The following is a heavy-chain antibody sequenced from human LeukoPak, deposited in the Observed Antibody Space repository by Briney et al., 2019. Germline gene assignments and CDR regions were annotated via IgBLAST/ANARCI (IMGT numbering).Heavy chain of an antibody. V-gene: IGHV1-2*02. CDR2: INPKSGGT. D-gene: IGHD3-10*01. J-gene: IGHJ6*02. CDR1: GYTFSGYY. CDR3: AKSFYCTSGALNSTYYYGMDV. Sequence: ASVKVSCKTSGYTFSGYYMHWVRQAPGQGLEWMAWINPKSGGTNFAQKFQGRVIMTRDTSLSTVYMELRRLRSDDTALYYCAKSFYCTSGALNSTYYYGMDVWGQGTTVTVSS.